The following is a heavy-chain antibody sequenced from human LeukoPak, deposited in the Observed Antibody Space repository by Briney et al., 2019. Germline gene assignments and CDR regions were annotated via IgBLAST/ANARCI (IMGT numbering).Heavy chain of an antibody. CDR1: GGSFSGYY. J-gene: IGHJ5*02. V-gene: IGHV4-34*01. Sequence: LSETLSLTCAVYGGSFSGYYWSWIRQPPGKGLEWIGEINHSGSTNYNPSLKSRVTISVDTSKNQFSLKLSSVTAADTAVYYCASKTGSNWFDPWGQGTLVTVSS. CDR3: ASKTGSNWFDP. D-gene: IGHD3-9*01. CDR2: INHSGST.